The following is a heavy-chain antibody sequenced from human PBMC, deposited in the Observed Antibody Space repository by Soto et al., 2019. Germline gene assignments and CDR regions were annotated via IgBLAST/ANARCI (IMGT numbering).Heavy chain of an antibody. CDR1: GGSISSYY. D-gene: IGHD3-22*01. CDR3: ARTYDSSGYGFDY. V-gene: IGHV4-59*01. Sequence: KSSETLSLTCTVSGGSISSYYWSWIRQPPGKGLEWIGYIYYSGSTNYNPSLKSRVTISVDTSKNQFSLKLSSVTAADTAVYYCARTYDSSGYGFDYWGQGTLVTVSS. CDR2: IYYSGST. J-gene: IGHJ4*02.